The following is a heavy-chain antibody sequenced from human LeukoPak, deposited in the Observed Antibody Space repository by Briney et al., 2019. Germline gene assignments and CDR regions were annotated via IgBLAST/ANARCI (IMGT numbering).Heavy chain of an antibody. J-gene: IGHJ4*02. CDR2: ISGDGGST. V-gene: IGHV3-43*02. Sequence: GGSLRLSCAASGFTFDDYAMHWVRQAPGKGLEWVSLISGDGGSTYYADSAKGRFTISRDNSKNSLYLQMNSLRTEDTALYYCAKEVNPLHYDFWSGCPDYWGQGTLVTVSS. CDR3: AKEVNPLHYDFWSGCPDY. CDR1: GFTFDDYA. D-gene: IGHD3-3*01.